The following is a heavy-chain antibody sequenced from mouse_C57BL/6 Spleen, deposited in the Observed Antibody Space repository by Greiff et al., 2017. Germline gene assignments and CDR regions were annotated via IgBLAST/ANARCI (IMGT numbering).Heavy chain of an antibody. D-gene: IGHD2-4*01. Sequence: VMLVESGPGLVAPSQSLSITCTVSGFSLTSYAISWVRQPPGKGLEWLGVIWTGGGTNYNSALKSRLSISKDNSKSQVFLKMNSLQTDDTARYYCAKNYDYDEGYYYAMDYWGQGTSVTVSS. J-gene: IGHJ4*01. CDR1: GFSLTSYA. CDR2: IWTGGGT. CDR3: AKNYDYDEGYYYAMDY. V-gene: IGHV2-9-1*01.